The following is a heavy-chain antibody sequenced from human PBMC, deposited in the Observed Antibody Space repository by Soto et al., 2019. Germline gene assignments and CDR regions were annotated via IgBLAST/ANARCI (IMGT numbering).Heavy chain of an antibody. CDR3: ATDLVVAATPSH. D-gene: IGHD2-15*01. CDR1: GYTLTELS. Sequence: GASVKVSCKVSGYTLTELSMHWVRQAPGKGLEWMGGFDPEDGETIYAQKFQGRVTMTEDTSTDTAYMELGSLRSEDTAVYYCATDLVVAATPSHWGQGTLVTVSS. J-gene: IGHJ1*01. V-gene: IGHV1-24*01. CDR2: FDPEDGET.